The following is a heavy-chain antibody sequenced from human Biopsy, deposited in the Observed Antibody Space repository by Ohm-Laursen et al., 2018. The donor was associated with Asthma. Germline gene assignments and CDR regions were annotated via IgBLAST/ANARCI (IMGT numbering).Heavy chain of an antibody. J-gene: IGHJ4*02. D-gene: IGHD3-22*01. V-gene: IGHV3-53*01. CDR1: GFAVSRDH. CDR2: IYSGGTS. Sequence: SLRLSCAASGFAVSRDHMFWVRQAPGKGLEWVSVIYSGGTSHTADSVRGRFTISRDYSKNTLYLQMHSLRTEDTAVYYCARGDSSNWSHYYFDYWGQGTLVTVSS. CDR3: ARGDSSNWSHYYFDY.